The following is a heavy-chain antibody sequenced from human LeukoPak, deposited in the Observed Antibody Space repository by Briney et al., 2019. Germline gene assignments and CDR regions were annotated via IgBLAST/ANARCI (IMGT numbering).Heavy chain of an antibody. CDR1: GFTFTSHW. V-gene: IGHV3-7*01. D-gene: IGHD3-10*02. CDR2: IRQDGGGK. CDR3: AELGITMIGGV. J-gene: IGHJ6*03. Sequence: PGGSLRLSCAASGFTFTSHWMSWVRQAPGKGLEWVANIRQDGGGKYYLNSVKGRFTISRDNAKDSLFLQLSSLKAEDTAVYCCAELGITMIGGVWGKGATVTISS.